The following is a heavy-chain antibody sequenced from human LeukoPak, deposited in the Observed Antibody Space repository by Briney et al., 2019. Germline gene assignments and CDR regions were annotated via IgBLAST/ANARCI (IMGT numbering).Heavy chain of an antibody. Sequence: GESLKISCKGSGYSFTNYWIGWVRQMSGKGLEWMGIIYPGDSDTRYSPSFQGQVTISADKSINTAYLQWSSLKASDTAMYYCARTNCTGGSRYDTGAGYWGQGTQVTVSS. CDR3: ARTNCTGGSRYDTGAGY. CDR2: IYPGDSDT. CDR1: GYSFTNYW. V-gene: IGHV5-51*01. J-gene: IGHJ4*02. D-gene: IGHD2-15*01.